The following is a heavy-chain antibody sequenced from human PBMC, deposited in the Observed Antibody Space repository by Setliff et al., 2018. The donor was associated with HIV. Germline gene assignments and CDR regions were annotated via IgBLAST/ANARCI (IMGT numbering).Heavy chain of an antibody. CDR2: INSAERT. J-gene: IGHJ5*02. CDR1: GFSFSNYA. Sequence: GGSLRLSCAASGFSFSNYAMTWVRQAPGKGLEWVSTINSAERTFYAKSVKGRFTISRDNSKSTLYLQVSSLRAEDTAVYYCAKDMNTYYPFNWFDPWGQGTLVTVSS. CDR3: AKDMNTYYPFNWFDP. V-gene: IGHV3-23*01. D-gene: IGHD3-22*01.